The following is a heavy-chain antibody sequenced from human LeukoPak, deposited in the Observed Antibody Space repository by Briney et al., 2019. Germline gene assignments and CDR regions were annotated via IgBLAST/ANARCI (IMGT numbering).Heavy chain of an antibody. CDR3: ARDRPYQLLSH. CDR1: GYSFTNYG. Sequence: ASVKVSCKGSGYSFTNYGVSWVRQAPGQGLEWMGWINTNTGNPTYAQGFTGRFVFSLDTSVSTAYLQISSLKAEDAAVYYCARDRPYQLLSHWGQGTPVTVSS. J-gene: IGHJ4*02. V-gene: IGHV7-4-1*02. D-gene: IGHD2-2*01. CDR2: INTNTGNP.